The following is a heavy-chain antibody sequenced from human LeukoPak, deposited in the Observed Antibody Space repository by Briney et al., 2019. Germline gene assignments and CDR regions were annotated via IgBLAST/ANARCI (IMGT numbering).Heavy chain of an antibody. V-gene: IGHV4-39*01. CDR1: GGSISSSSYY. CDR3: ARGSCTNGVCYGIFDY. J-gene: IGHJ4*02. Sequence: SETLSLTCTVSGGSISSSSYYWGWIRQPPGKGLEWIGSIYYSGSTYYNPSLKSRVTISVDTSRNQFSLKLSSVTAADTAVYYCARGSCTNGVCYGIFDYWGQGTLVTVSS. D-gene: IGHD2-8*01. CDR2: IYYSGST.